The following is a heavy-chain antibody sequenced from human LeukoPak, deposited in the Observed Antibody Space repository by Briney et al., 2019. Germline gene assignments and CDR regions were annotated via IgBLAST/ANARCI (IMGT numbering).Heavy chain of an antibody. Sequence: SETLSLTCTVSGGSISSYYWSWIRQPPGKGLEWIGYIYYSGSTYYNPSLKSRVTISVDTSKNQFSLKLSSVTAADTAVYYCARDTPYCSGGSCYSGGNLDYWGQGTLVTVSS. V-gene: IGHV4-59*12. CDR1: GGSISSYY. J-gene: IGHJ4*02. CDR3: ARDTPYCSGGSCYSGGNLDY. D-gene: IGHD2-15*01. CDR2: IYYSGST.